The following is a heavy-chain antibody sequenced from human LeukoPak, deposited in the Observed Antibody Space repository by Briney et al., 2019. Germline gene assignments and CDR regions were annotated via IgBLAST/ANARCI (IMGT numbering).Heavy chain of an antibody. J-gene: IGHJ3*02. CDR2: AYVNGHT. V-gene: IGHV4-39*01. Sequence: PSETLSLTCTVSGGSVSSTAYYWGWTRQTPRKGLESIGNAYVNGHTYYNPSLKSRVTIVVDTSRNEFSLKLSSVTAADTAVYYCARLGGYNLSRNAFDIWGRGTLVTVSS. D-gene: IGHD5-24*01. CDR1: GGSVSSTAYY. CDR3: ARLGGYNLSRNAFDI.